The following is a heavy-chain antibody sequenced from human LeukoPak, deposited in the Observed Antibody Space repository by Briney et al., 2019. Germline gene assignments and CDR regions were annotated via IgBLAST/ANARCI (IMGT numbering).Heavy chain of an antibody. Sequence: GGSLRLSCAASGFTFSSYAMSWVRQAPGKGLEWVSAISGSGGSTYYADSVKGRFTISRDNSKNTLYLQMNSLRAEDMAVYYCSAGKFHNYYDFWSAKFPANFDYWGQGTLVTVSS. CDR1: GFTFSSYA. V-gene: IGHV3-23*01. J-gene: IGHJ4*02. CDR2: ISGSGGST. D-gene: IGHD3-3*01. CDR3: SAGKFHNYYDFWSAKFPANFDY.